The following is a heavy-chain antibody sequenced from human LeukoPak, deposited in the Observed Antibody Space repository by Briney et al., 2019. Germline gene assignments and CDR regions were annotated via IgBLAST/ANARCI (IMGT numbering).Heavy chain of an antibody. CDR1: GFTFSSYA. Sequence: GGSLRLSCAASGFTFSSYAMSWVRQAPGKGLEWVSAISGSGGSTYYADSVKGRFTISRDNSKNTLYLQMNSLRAEGTAVYYCAKPSYYDSSGYDYWGQGTLVTVSS. D-gene: IGHD3-22*01. CDR3: AKPSYYDSSGYDY. J-gene: IGHJ4*02. CDR2: ISGSGGST. V-gene: IGHV3-23*01.